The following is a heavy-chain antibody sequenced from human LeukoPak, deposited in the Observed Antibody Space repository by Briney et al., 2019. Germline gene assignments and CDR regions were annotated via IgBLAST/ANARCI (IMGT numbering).Heavy chain of an antibody. D-gene: IGHD6-13*01. CDR1: GFTFDDYA. Sequence: GGSLRLSCAASGFTFDDYAMHWVRQAPGKGLEWVSGISWNSGSIGYADSVKGRFTISRDNAKNTLYLQMNSLRAEDTAVYYCARSQRYSSSWYGDYWGQGTLVTVSS. V-gene: IGHV3-9*01. CDR3: ARSQRYSSSWYGDY. CDR2: ISWNSGSI. J-gene: IGHJ4*02.